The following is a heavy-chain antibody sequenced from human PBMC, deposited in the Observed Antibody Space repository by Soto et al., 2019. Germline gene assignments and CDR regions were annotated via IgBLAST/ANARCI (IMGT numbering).Heavy chain of an antibody. CDR3: AKVTIEVPAPGTAV. Sequence: PGGSLRLSCAASEFTISSYAMHWVRQAPGKGLEWVAVISYSGDRTFYADSAKGRFTISRDNSKNTLYLEMKSLRAEDTAIYYCAKVTIEVPAPGTAVWGQGTTVTVSS. D-gene: IGHD6-13*01. V-gene: IGHV3-30*04. J-gene: IGHJ6*02. CDR2: ISYSGDRT. CDR1: EFTISSYA.